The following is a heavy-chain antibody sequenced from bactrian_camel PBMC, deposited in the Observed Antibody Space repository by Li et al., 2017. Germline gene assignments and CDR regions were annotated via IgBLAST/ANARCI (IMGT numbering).Heavy chain of an antibody. Sequence: HVQLVESGGESVQAGVSLRLSCADSRYTFTNNCMGWFRQAPGKEREGVAAICPRGDGVYYAGSVKGRFTISLDDVNHMLYLQMNNLKPEDTAMYYCAADDGMLPIQALAVDRYEYWGRGTQVTVS. CDR1: RYTFTNNC. J-gene: IGHJ4*01. V-gene: IGHV3-3*01. D-gene: IGHD3*01. CDR3: AADDGMLPIQALAVDRYEY. CDR2: ICPRGDGV.